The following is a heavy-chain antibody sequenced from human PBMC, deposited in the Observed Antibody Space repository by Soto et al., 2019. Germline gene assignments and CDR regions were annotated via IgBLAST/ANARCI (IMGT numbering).Heavy chain of an antibody. CDR1: GYTFTSYG. J-gene: IGHJ4*02. CDR2: ISAYNGNT. Sequence: ASVEVSCKXSGYTFTSYGISWVRQAPGQGLEWMGWISAYNGNTNYAQKLQGRVTMTTDTSTSTAYMELRSLRSDDTAVYYCARGGSFYGDYHTFDYWGQGTLVTVSS. V-gene: IGHV1-18*04. CDR3: ARGGSFYGDYHTFDY. D-gene: IGHD4-17*01.